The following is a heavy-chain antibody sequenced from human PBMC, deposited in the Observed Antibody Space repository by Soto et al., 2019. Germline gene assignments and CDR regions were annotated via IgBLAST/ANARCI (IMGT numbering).Heavy chain of an antibody. CDR2: ISGSGGST. D-gene: IGHD2-15*01. CDR3: ANSLRVVVVPLDY. CDR1: GFTFSSYA. J-gene: IGHJ4*02. Sequence: EVQLLESGGGLVQPGGSLRLSCAASGFTFSSYAMIWVRQAPGKGLEWVSAISGSGGSTYYADSVKGRFTIFRDNSKNTLYLQMNSLRAEDTAVYYCANSLRVVVVPLDYWGQGTLVTVSS. V-gene: IGHV3-23*01.